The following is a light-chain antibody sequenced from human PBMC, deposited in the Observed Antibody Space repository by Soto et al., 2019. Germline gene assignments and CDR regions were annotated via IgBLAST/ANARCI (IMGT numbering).Light chain of an antibody. CDR1: QSISSW. V-gene: IGKV1-5*03. Sequence: DIQMPQSPSTLSASVGDRVTITCRASQSISSWLAWYQQKPGKAPKLLIYKASSLESGVPSRFSGSGSGTEFTLTISSLQPDDFATYYCQQYINWPQTFGQGTKVDIK. CDR3: QQYINWPQT. CDR2: KAS. J-gene: IGKJ1*01.